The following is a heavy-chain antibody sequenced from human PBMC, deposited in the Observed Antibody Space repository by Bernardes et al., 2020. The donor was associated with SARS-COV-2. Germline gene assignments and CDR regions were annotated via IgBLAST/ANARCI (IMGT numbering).Heavy chain of an antibody. Sequence: GGSLRLSCAASGFTFSAYSMNWVRQAPGKGLEWVSYISNSFSTIYYADSVKGRFTISRDNAKNSLYLQMNSLRDEDTAVYYCARGSLFGGDCSGGSCSTFDNWGQGTLVTVSS. CDR2: ISNSFSTI. CDR3: ARGSLFGGDCSGGSCSTFDN. CDR1: GFTFSAYS. V-gene: IGHV3-48*02. J-gene: IGHJ4*02. D-gene: IGHD2-15*01.